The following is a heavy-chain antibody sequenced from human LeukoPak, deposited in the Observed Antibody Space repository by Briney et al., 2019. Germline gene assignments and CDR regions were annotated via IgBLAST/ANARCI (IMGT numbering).Heavy chain of an antibody. CDR1: GGSIGSSY. D-gene: IGHD4-11*01. CDR2: IYTSGST. V-gene: IGHV4-4*07. CDR3: ARVKLTTVTPHDY. Sequence: SETLSLTCTVSGGSIGSSYWSWIRQPAGKGLEWIGRIYTSGSTYYNLSLKSRVTMSVDTSKNQLSLKLSSVTAADTAVYYCARVKLTTVTPHDYWGQGTLVTVSS. J-gene: IGHJ4*02.